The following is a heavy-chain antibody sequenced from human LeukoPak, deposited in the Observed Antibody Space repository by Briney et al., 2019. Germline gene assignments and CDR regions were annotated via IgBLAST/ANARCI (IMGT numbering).Heavy chain of an antibody. Sequence: GGSLRLSCAASGLTFDDYGMSWVRQAPGKGLEWVSGINWNGGSTGYADSVKGRFTISRDNAKDSLYLQMNSLRAEDTALYYCARFFRYYYYMDVWGKGTTVTVSS. CDR1: GLTFDDYG. D-gene: IGHD2/OR15-2a*01. J-gene: IGHJ6*03. CDR3: ARFFRYYYYMDV. CDR2: INWNGGST. V-gene: IGHV3-20*04.